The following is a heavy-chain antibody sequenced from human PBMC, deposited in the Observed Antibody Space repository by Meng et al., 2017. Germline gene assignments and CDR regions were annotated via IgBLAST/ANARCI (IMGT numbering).Heavy chain of an antibody. CDR2: IYYSGST. D-gene: IGHD1-1*01. V-gene: IGHV4-59*12. CDR3: ARDPISERPDY. Sequence: GSLRLSCTVSGGSISSYYWSWIRQPPGKGLEWIGYIYYSGSTNYNPSLKSRVTISVDTSKNQFSLKLDSVTAADTAVYYCARDPISERPDYWGQGALVTVSS. J-gene: IGHJ4*02. CDR1: GGSISSYY.